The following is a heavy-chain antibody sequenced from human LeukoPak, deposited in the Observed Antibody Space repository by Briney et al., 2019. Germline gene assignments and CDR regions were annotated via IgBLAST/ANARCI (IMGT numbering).Heavy chain of an antibody. Sequence: GGSLRLSCAASGFTFSSYEMNWVRQAPAKGLEWVSYISSSGSTIYYADSVKGRFTISRDNAKNSLYLQMNSLRAEDTAVYYCAELGITMIGGVWGKGTTVTISS. CDR1: GFTFSSYE. V-gene: IGHV3-48*03. CDR2: ISSSGSTI. D-gene: IGHD3-10*02. J-gene: IGHJ6*04. CDR3: AELGITMIGGV.